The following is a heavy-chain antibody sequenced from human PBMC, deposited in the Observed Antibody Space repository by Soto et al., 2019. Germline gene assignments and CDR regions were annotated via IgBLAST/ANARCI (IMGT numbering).Heavy chain of an antibody. J-gene: IGHJ6*02. CDR2: IKSKTDGGTT. CDR3: TTDPIYSSSWYYYYYGMDV. D-gene: IGHD6-13*01. Sequence: EVQLVESGGGLVKPGGSLRLSCAASGFTFSNAWMNWVRQAPGKGLEWVGRIKSKTDGGTTDYAAPVKGRFTISRDDSKNTLYLQMTSLKTEDTAVYYCTTDPIYSSSWYYYYYGMDVWGQGTTVTVSS. CDR1: GFTFSNAW. V-gene: IGHV3-15*07.